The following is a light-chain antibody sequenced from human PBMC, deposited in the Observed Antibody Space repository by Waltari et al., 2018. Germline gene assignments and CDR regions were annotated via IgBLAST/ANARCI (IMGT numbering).Light chain of an antibody. CDR3: QQYNNWPLT. V-gene: IGKV3-15*01. J-gene: IGKJ4*01. CDR1: QGVSSN. CDR2: GAS. Sequence: EILMTQSPATLSVSPGERATLSCRASQGVSSNLAWYQQKPGQAPRLLIYGASTRAPGIPARFSGSGSGTEFTLTISSLQSEDFAVYYCQQYNNWPLTFGGGTKVEIK.